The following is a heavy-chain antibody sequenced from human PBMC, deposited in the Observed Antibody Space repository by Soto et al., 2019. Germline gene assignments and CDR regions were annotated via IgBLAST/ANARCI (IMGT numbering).Heavy chain of an antibody. CDR2: IYWDDDK. CDR1: GFSLSTSGVG. V-gene: IGHV2-5*02. J-gene: IGHJ4*02. CDR3: AHYFYGVTDY. D-gene: IGHD4-17*01. Sequence: QITLKESGPTLVKPTQTLTLTCTFSGFSLSTSGVGVGWIRQPPGKALEWLALIYWDDDKRCSPSLKSRLTITKDTSKHQVVLTMTNMDPVATATHYCAHYFYGVTDYWGQGTLVTVSS.